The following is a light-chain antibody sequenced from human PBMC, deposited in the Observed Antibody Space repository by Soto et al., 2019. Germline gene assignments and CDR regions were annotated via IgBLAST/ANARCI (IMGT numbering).Light chain of an antibody. J-gene: IGLJ3*02. CDR1: SSNIGSNT. CDR3: AAWDDSLNAWV. CDR2: SNN. V-gene: IGLV1-44*01. Sequence: QPVLTQPPSASGTPGQRVPISCSGSSSNIGSNTVNWYQQLPGTAPKRLIYSNNQRPSGVPDRFSGSKFGTSASLAISGLLSEDEADYYCAAWDDSLNAWVFGGGTQLTVL.